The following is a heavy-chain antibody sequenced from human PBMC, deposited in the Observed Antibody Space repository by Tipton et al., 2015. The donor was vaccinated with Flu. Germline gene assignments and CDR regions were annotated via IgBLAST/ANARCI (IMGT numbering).Heavy chain of an antibody. CDR2: IWEDGTHE. J-gene: IGHJ4*02. D-gene: IGHD5-24*01. Sequence: RSLRLSCAASGFSFSTYGMHWVRQAPGKGLEWVALIWEDGTHEKYADSVRGRFTISKDNFNNTLYLQLNSLRADDSAVYYCATERWQQSFEYWGQGTLVTVSS. CDR3: ATERWQQSFEY. CDR1: GFSFSTYG. V-gene: IGHV3-33*03.